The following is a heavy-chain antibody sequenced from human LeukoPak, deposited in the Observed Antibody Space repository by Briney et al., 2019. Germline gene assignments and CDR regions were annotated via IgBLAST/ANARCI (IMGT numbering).Heavy chain of an antibody. V-gene: IGHV3-23*01. Sequence: PGGSLRLSCASSGFTLSSYAMSWVRPAPGKGLEWVSAISGSGGSTYYADAGKGRFTIYRDNSKNTLYLQMNSLRAEDTAVYYCGRYILAGYCAFDYWGQGTLVTVSS. CDR2: ISGSGGST. D-gene: IGHD3-9*01. CDR1: GFTLSSYA. J-gene: IGHJ4*02. CDR3: GRYILAGYCAFDY.